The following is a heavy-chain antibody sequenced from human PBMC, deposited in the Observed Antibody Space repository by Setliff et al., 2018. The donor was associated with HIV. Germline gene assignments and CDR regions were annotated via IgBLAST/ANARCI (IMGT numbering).Heavy chain of an antibody. CDR2: IKEDGSEK. D-gene: IGHD2-15*01. J-gene: IGHJ6*03. CDR1: GFTFSNYW. V-gene: IGHV3-7*01. Sequence: PGGSLRLSCAASGFTFSNYWMSWVRQAPGKGLEWVANIKEDGSEKYYVDSVKGRFIISRDNAKNSLYLQMNSLRAEDTAVYYCARDATRGGDMDVWAKGTTVTVSS. CDR3: ARDATRGGDMDV.